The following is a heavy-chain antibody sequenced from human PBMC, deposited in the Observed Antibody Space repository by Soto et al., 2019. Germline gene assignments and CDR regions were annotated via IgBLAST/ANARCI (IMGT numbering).Heavy chain of an antibody. CDR2: IYSGGST. CDR1: GFTVSSNY. V-gene: IGHV3-66*01. CDR3: ATKPGYGGNFAFDI. J-gene: IGHJ3*02. D-gene: IGHD2-21*01. Sequence: PGGSLRLSCAASGFTVSSNYMSWVRQAPGKGLEWVSVIYSGGSTYYADSVKGRFTISRDNSKNTLYLQMNSLRAEDTAVYYCATKPGYGGNFAFDIWGQGTIVTVSS.